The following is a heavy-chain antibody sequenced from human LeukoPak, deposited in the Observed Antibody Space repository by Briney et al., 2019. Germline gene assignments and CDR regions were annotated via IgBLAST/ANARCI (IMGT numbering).Heavy chain of an antibody. V-gene: IGHV3-30*02. CDR2: IRHDGSYQ. J-gene: IGHJ4*02. CDR1: GFTFSSYG. D-gene: IGHD3-22*01. CDR3: AKNRDSSDYPRDFDF. Sequence: QHWGVLRLSCAAFGFTFSSYGMHWVRQTPGKGLEWVAFIRHDGSYQQYADSVKGQFTVSRDNSKDMVYLQMNSLRTEDTAVYYCAKNRDSSDYPRDFDFWGQGTLVTVSS.